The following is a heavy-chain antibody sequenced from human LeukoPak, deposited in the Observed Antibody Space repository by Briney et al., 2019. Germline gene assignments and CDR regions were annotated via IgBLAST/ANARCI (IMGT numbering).Heavy chain of an antibody. CDR2: ISAYNSNT. V-gene: IGHV1-18*01. J-gene: IGHJ4*02. CDR1: GYTFTSYG. Sequence: ASVKVSCKASGYTFTSYGISWVRQAPGQGLEWMGWISAYNSNTNYAQKLQGRVTMTTDTSTSTAYMELRSLRSDDTAVYYCAREGGYCSGGSCYPYPGGPFDYWGQGTLVTVSS. D-gene: IGHD2-15*01. CDR3: AREGGYCSGGSCYPYPGGPFDY.